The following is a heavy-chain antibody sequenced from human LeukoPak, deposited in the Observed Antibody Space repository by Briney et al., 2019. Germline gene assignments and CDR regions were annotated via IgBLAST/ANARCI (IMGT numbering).Heavy chain of an antibody. V-gene: IGHV3-33*01. Sequence: GRSLRLSCAASGFTFSSYGMHWVRQAPGKGLEWVADIWYDGSIKYYADSVKGRFTISRDNSKNTLYLQMNSLRAEDTAVYYCARDRSSAYDYWGQGTLVTVSS. J-gene: IGHJ4*02. D-gene: IGHD3-22*01. CDR3: ARDRSSAYDY. CDR2: IWYDGSIK. CDR1: GFTFSSYG.